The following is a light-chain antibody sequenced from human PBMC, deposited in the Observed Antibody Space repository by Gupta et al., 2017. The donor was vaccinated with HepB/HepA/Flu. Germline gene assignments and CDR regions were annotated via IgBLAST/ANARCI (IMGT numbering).Light chain of an antibody. J-gene: IGKJ4*01. CDR1: QSVTSNY. CDR3: QQYGRSPLT. Sequence: IVLTHSPSPLTLSPGERATLSCRASQSVTSNYLAWYQQKPGQAPRLLIYDASTRATGIPDRFSGGGSGTDFTFTISRLEPEDFSVYYCQQYGRSPLTFGGGTKVEIK. V-gene: IGKV3-20*01. CDR2: DAS.